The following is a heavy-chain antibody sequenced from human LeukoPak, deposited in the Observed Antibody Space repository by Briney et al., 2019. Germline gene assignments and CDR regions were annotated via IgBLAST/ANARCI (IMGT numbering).Heavy chain of an antibody. CDR3: ASQGGATEY. J-gene: IGHJ4*02. D-gene: IGHD1-26*01. V-gene: IGHV4-59*01. CDR1: GGSISSYY. Sequence: AETLTLSCAASGGSISSYYWSWLRQPPGKGLEWVGFICYDGSTKYNPSFERRITISADTSVNQFSMKLSSVAAADKAVYYCASQGGATEYWGEGTLVTLS. CDR2: ICYDGST.